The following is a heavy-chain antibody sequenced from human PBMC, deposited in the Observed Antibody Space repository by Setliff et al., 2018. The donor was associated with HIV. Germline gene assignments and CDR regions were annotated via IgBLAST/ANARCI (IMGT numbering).Heavy chain of an antibody. J-gene: IGHJ3*02. Sequence: ASVKVSCKASGYTFTSYAINWVRQAPGQGLECMGWINTKTGTPRYAQAFRGRFVISSDTSVTTSYLQINSLKAEDTAVYYCARELLGDPDAFDIWGKGTPGTVS. CDR3: ARELLGDPDAFDI. V-gene: IGHV7-4-1*02. CDR1: GYTFTSYA. D-gene: IGHD3-16*01. CDR2: INTKTGTP.